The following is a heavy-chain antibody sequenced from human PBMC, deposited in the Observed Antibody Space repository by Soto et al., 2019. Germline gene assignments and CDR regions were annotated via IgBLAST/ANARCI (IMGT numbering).Heavy chain of an antibody. Sequence: QVQLQESGPGLVKPSQTLSLTCTVSGGSISSGGYYWSWIRQHPGKGLEWFGYIYYSGSTYYNPSLKSRVTISVDTSKNQFSLKLSSVTAADTAVYYCARDQNSSGFNDAFDIWGQGTMVTVSS. J-gene: IGHJ3*02. D-gene: IGHD3-22*01. CDR1: GGSISSGGYY. V-gene: IGHV4-31*03. CDR3: ARDQNSSGFNDAFDI. CDR2: IYYSGST.